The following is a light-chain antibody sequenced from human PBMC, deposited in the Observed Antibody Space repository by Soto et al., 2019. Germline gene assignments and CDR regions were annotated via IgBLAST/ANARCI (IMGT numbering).Light chain of an antibody. V-gene: IGKV3-15*01. CDR1: QNVYNN. CDR2: DAS. CDR3: QQCRNWPLT. Sequence: EIVMTQSPATLSVSPGEGATLSCKASQNVYNNLAWYQQRPGQPPRLLIYDASTRATGISARFSGSGYGTELTLTISSLQSEEFAVYFCQQCRNWPLTFGGETKVEIK. J-gene: IGKJ4*01.